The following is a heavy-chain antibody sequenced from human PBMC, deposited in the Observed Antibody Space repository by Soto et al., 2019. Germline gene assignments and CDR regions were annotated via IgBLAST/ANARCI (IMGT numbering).Heavy chain of an antibody. D-gene: IGHD2-21*01. J-gene: IGHJ4*02. CDR1: GYTFTSNW. CDR3: ARSRDGSNSVFDS. CDR2: IYPDDSDT. V-gene: IGHV5-51*01. Sequence: EVQLVPSGEEVKKPGESLKISCKASGYTFTSNWIGWVRQMPGKGLESIGIIYPDDSDTKYSPSFQGRVSISADKSISTAFLEWSSLKASDSAMYFCARSRDGSNSVFDSWGQGTLITVSA.